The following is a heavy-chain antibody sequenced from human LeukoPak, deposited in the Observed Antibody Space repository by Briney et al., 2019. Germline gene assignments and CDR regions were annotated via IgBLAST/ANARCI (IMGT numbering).Heavy chain of an antibody. J-gene: IGHJ6*04. CDR2: ISAYNGNT. CDR3: AREVGNYDILTGYYYYGMDV. V-gene: IGHV1-18*04. D-gene: IGHD3-9*01. CDR1: GYTFTSYG. Sequence: ASVKVSCKASGYTFTSYGISWVRQAPGQGLEWMGWISAYNGNTNYAQKLQGRVTMTTDTSTSTAYMELRSLRSDDTAVYYCAREVGNYDILTGYYYYGMDVWGKGTTVTVSS.